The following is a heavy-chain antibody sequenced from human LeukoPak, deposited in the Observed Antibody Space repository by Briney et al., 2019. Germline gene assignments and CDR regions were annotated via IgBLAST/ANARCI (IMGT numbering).Heavy chain of an antibody. Sequence: ASVKVSCKASGYTFTSYAMNWVRQAPGQGLEWMGWISTNTGNPTYAQGFTGRFVFSLDTSVSTAYLQISSLKAEDTAVYYCASCWGGSSWPNWFDPWGQGTLVTVSS. V-gene: IGHV7-4-1*02. CDR3: ASCWGGSSWPNWFDP. CDR2: ISTNTGNP. CDR1: GYTFTSYA. J-gene: IGHJ5*02. D-gene: IGHD6-13*01.